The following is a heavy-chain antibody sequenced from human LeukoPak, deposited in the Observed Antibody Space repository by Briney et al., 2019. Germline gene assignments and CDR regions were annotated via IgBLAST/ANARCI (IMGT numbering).Heavy chain of an antibody. D-gene: IGHD3-22*01. Sequence: GGSLRLSCAASGFTFSSYAMSWVRQAPGKGLEWVSAISGSGGATYYADSVKGRFTISRDNSKNTLYLQMNSLRAEDKAVFYCAKEGGRYYDSSGNYWGQGALVTVSS. CDR1: GFTFSSYA. CDR3: AKEGGRYYDSSGNY. J-gene: IGHJ4*02. CDR2: ISGSGGAT. V-gene: IGHV3-23*01.